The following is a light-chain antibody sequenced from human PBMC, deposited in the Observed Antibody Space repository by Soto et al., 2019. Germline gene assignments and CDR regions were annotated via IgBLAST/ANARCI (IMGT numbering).Light chain of an antibody. CDR1: QAIDSW. V-gene: IGKV1-12*01. CDR2: TGS. CDR3: QQTLSFLPT. J-gene: IGKJ1*01. Sequence: DIQMTQSPSSVSASVGDRVTITCRASQAIDSWLAWYQQKPGEAPKLLIFTGSLLHSGVPPRFSGSGSGTDFTLTISSLQPEDFETYYCQQTLSFLPTFGQGTKVDIK.